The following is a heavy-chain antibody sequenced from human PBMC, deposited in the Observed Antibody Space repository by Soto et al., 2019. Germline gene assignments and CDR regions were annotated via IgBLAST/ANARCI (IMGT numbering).Heavy chain of an antibody. Sequence: QVQLQESGPGLVKPSQTLSLTCTVSGGSISSGGYYWSWIRQHPGKGLEWIGYIYYSGSNYYNPSLKSRVTISVVTSKIQFSLKLSSVTAAVTAVYYCARVGGFSSSWYAVDYWGQGTLVTVSS. CDR1: GGSISSGGYY. CDR3: ARVGGFSSSWYAVDY. J-gene: IGHJ4*02. CDR2: IYYSGSN. V-gene: IGHV4-31*03. D-gene: IGHD6-13*01.